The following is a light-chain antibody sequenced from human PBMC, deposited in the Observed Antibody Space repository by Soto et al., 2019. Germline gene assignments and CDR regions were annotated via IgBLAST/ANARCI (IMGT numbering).Light chain of an antibody. Sequence: QSVLTQPRSVSGSPGQSVTISCTGTSSDVGAYKYVSWYQQHPGKVPKLIIYDVTKRPSGVPDRFSGSKSGNTASLTISGLQAEDEADYYCCSYAGSYTVIFGGGTKVTVL. CDR2: DVT. CDR3: CSYAGSYTVI. J-gene: IGLJ2*01. V-gene: IGLV2-11*01. CDR1: SSDVGAYKY.